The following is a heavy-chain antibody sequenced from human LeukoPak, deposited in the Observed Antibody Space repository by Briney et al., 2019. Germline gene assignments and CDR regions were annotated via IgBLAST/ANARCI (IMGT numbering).Heavy chain of an antibody. J-gene: IGHJ3*02. Sequence: ASVKVSCKTSGYTFATYSINWVRQAPGQGLEWMGWISGYSGSTNYAQKFQGRVTMTRDTSTSTVYMELSSLRSEDTAVYYCAREGMGSSSGAFDIWGQGTVVTVSS. D-gene: IGHD6-6*01. CDR3: AREGMGSSSGAFDI. CDR1: GYTFATYS. V-gene: IGHV1-18*01. CDR2: ISGYSGST.